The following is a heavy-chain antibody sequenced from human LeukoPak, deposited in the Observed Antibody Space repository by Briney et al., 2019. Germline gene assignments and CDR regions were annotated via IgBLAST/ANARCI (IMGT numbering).Heavy chain of an antibody. V-gene: IGHV5-51*01. CDR2: IYPGDSDT. CDR3: ARPKSGSYYGRHDAFDI. J-gene: IGHJ3*02. CDR1: GYSFSTYW. D-gene: IGHD1-26*01. Sequence: GESLKISCKGSGYSFSTYWIGWVRQMPGKGLEWMGIIYPGDSDTRNSPSFQGQVTISVDKSINTAYLQWSSLKASDTAMYYCARPKSGSYYGRHDAFDIWGQGTMVTVSS.